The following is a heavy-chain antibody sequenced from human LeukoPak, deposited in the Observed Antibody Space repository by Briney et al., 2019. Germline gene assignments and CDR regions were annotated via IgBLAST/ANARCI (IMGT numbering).Heavy chain of an antibody. CDR3: ARDSTQFWSGYYGY. D-gene: IGHD3-3*01. CDR1: GFTFIGYA. Sequence: GGSLRLSCAASGFTFIGYAMSWVRQALGKGLEWVSAISGSGGSTYYADSVKGRFTISRDNSKNTLYLQMNSLRAEDTAVYYCARDSTQFWSGYYGYWGQGTLVTVSS. CDR2: ISGSGGST. J-gene: IGHJ4*02. V-gene: IGHV3-23*01.